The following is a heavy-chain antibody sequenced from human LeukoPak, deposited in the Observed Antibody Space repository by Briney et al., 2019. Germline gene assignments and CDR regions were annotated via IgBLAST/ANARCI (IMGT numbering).Heavy chain of an antibody. CDR1: GFTFSSYW. V-gene: IGHV3-7*01. CDR3: ARAFGDSSSWPQGTDY. CDR2: IKQDGSEK. Sequence: GGSLRLSCAASGFTFSSYWMSWVRQAPGKGLEWVANIKQDGSEKYYVDSLKGRFTISRDNAKNLLYLQMNSLRAEDTAFYYCARAFGDSSSWPQGTDYWGQGTLVTVSS. D-gene: IGHD6-13*01. J-gene: IGHJ4*02.